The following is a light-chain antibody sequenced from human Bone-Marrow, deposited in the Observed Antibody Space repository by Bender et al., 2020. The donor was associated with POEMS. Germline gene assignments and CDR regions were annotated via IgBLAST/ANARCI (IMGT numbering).Light chain of an antibody. CDR1: KLGDKY. CDR3: QTWDSSTGMV. V-gene: IGLV3-1*01. Sequence: SYELTQPPSVSVSPGQTASITCSGDKLGDKYTSWYQQKPGQSPVLVIYQDTKRPSAIPERFSGSNSGNTATLTISGTQAMDEAHYYCQTWDSSTGMVFGGGTKLTVL. J-gene: IGLJ2*01. CDR2: QDT.